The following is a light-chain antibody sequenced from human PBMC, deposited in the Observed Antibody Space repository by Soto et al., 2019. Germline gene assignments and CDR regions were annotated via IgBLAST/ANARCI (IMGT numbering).Light chain of an antibody. J-gene: IGLJ2*01. CDR2: DVS. CDR1: SSDVGGYSY. Sequence: HSALTQPASVSGSPGQSIAISCTGSSSDVGGYSYVSWYQQHPGKAPKLMIYDVSNRPSGVSDRFSGSRSGNTASLTISGLQAEDEADYYCSSYTSSSTLVFGGGTKLTVL. CDR3: SSYTSSSTLV. V-gene: IGLV2-14*01.